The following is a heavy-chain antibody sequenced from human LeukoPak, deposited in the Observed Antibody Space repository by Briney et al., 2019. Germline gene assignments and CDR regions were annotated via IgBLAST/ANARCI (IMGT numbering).Heavy chain of an antibody. Sequence: KSSETLSLTCTVSGASFNSFYWSWIRQPPGKGLEWVGYIYYSGSTNYNPSLKSRVTISVDMSKNQFSLKLSSVTAADTALYYCARGSTKNYFDYWGQGTLVTVSS. J-gene: IGHJ4*02. CDR1: GASFNSFY. CDR3: ARGSTKNYFDY. CDR2: IYYSGST. V-gene: IGHV4-59*13.